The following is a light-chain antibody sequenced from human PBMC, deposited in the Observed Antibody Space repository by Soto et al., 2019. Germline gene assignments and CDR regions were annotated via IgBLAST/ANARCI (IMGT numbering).Light chain of an antibody. CDR2: DAS. Sequence: EIVLTQSPASLSLSPGERATLSSRASHSVSSFLAWYKQKPGQAPRLLIYDASNTAPGIPARFSGSGSGTEFTLTIRSLEPEDFAVYYCQQRDNWPPTFGPGTKVDIK. CDR1: HSVSSF. V-gene: IGKV3-11*01. CDR3: QQRDNWPPT. J-gene: IGKJ3*01.